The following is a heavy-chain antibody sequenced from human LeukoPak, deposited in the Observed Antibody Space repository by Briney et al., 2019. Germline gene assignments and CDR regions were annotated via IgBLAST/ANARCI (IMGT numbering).Heavy chain of an antibody. J-gene: IGHJ4*02. V-gene: IGHV3-23*01. D-gene: IGHD3-22*01. CDR2: ISRSGEST. CDR1: GFTFSGFA. CDR3: AKDARITTIVVVRGARPYYFDY. Sequence: PGGSLRLSCAASGFTFSGFAMSWIRQAPGKGLEWVSSISRSGESTFYADSVRGRFTISRDNAKNSLYLQMNSLRAEDTAVYYCAKDARITTIVVVRGARPYYFDYWGQGTLVTVSS.